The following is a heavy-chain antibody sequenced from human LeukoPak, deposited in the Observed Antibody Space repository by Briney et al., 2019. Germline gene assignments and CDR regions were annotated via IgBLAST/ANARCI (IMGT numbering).Heavy chain of an antibody. CDR3: ARTRDELRYFDWLVLGYGMDV. CDR2: INPNSGGT. D-gene: IGHD3-9*01. V-gene: IGHV1-2*02. J-gene: IGHJ6*02. Sequence: ASVKVSCKASGYTFTGYYMHWVRQAPGQGLEWMGWINPNSGGTNYAQKFQGRVTTTRDTSISTAYMELSRLRSDDTAVYYCARTRDELRYFDWLVLGYGMDVWGQGTTVTVSS. CDR1: GYTFTGYY.